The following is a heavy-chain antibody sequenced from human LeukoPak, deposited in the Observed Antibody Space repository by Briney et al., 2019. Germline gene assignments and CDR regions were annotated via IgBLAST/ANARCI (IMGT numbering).Heavy chain of an antibody. CDR1: GFTFSSYE. CDR2: IGSSGITI. J-gene: IGHJ4*02. CDR3: ARDLVQLWSKDF. V-gene: IGHV3-48*03. D-gene: IGHD5-18*01. Sequence: GGSLRLSCAGSGFTFSSYEMNWVRQAPGKGLEWVSYIGSSGITIYYADSVKGRFTISRDNAKNSLYLQMNSLRAEDTAVYYCARDLVQLWSKDFWGQGTLVTVSS.